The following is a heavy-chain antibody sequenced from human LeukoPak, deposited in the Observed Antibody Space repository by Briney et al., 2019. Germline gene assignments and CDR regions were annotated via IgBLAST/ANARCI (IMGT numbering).Heavy chain of an antibody. CDR2: ISAGGGYT. CDR3: AFGVRKLLGGSYYFVY. CDR1: GFTFSTYA. V-gene: IGHV3-23*01. Sequence: GGSLRLSCAASGFTFSTYAMSWVRQAPGKGLEWVSSISAGGGYTYYADSVKGRFTISRDNSKNTLYLQMNSLRAEDTAVYYCAFGVRKLLGGSYYFVYWGQGTLVTVSS. D-gene: IGHD1-26*01. J-gene: IGHJ4*02.